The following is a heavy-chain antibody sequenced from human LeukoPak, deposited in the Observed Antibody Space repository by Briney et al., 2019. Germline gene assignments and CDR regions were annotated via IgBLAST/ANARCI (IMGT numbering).Heavy chain of an antibody. CDR3: AREGWERYFDL. Sequence: GGSLRLSCEVSGFSFSSYWMAWVRQAPGKGLEWVSSISSSSSYIYYADSVKGRFTISRDNAKNSLYLQMNSLRAEDTAVYYCAREGWERYFDLWGRGTLVTVSS. D-gene: IGHD1-26*01. V-gene: IGHV3-21*01. CDR1: GFSFSSYW. CDR2: ISSSSSYI. J-gene: IGHJ2*01.